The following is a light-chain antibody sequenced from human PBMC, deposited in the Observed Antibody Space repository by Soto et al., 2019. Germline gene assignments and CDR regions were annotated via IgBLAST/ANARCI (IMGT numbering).Light chain of an antibody. CDR3: GTRDNRLSSFV. CDR1: SSNIGNNY. J-gene: IGLJ2*01. V-gene: IGLV1-51*02. Sequence: QSVLTQPPSVSAAPGQKVTISCSGSSSNIGNNYVSWYQQLPGTAPKLLIYENNKRPSGIPDRFSGSKSGTSATLGITGLQAGEEAEYYCGTRDNRLSSFVFGGGNKVTVL. CDR2: ENN.